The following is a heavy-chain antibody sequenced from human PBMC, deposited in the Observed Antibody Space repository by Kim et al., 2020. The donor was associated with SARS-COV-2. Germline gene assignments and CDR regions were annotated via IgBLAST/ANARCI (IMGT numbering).Heavy chain of an antibody. J-gene: IGHJ4*02. V-gene: IGHV1-2*02. Sequence: ASVKVSCKASGYTFTDYYLHWIRQAPGQVLEWLGWIGPNSGDTTYAQKFQGRVTITRDTSITTAYMELNSLRSDDTALYFCTREDYWGQGTLVTVSS. CDR1: GYTFTDYY. CDR2: IGPNSGDT. CDR3: TREDY.